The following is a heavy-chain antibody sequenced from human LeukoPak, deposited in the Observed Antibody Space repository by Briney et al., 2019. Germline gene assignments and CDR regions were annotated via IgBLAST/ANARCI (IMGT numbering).Heavy chain of an antibody. Sequence: SETLSLTCAVYGGSFSGFFWSWIRQPPGKGLEWIGEINHSGSTNYNPSLKSRVTISVDTSKKQFSLKLSSVTAADTAVYYCAREGLHNGIDYWGQGTLVTVSS. CDR2: INHSGST. CDR3: AREGLHNGIDY. J-gene: IGHJ4*02. V-gene: IGHV4-34*01. D-gene: IGHD1-1*01. CDR1: GGSFSGFF.